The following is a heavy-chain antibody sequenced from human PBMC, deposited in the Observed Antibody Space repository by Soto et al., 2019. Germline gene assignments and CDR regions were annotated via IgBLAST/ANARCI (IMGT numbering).Heavy chain of an antibody. CDR3: ARDLAAYYYDSSGFAFDI. CDR2: INPSGGNT. V-gene: IGHV1-46*01. CDR1: GYTFTSYY. D-gene: IGHD3-22*01. J-gene: IGHJ3*02. Sequence: ASVKVSCKASGYTFTSYYMHWVRQAPGQGLEWMGIINPSGGNTSYAQKFQGRVTMTRDTSTSTVYMELSSLRSEDTAVYYCARDLAAYYYDSSGFAFDIWGQGTMVTVSS.